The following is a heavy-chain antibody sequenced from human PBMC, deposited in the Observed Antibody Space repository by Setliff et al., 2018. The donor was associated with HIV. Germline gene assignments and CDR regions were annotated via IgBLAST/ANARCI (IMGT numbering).Heavy chain of an antibody. CDR1: GFAFRNYI. CDR2: ISSDGSDK. CDR3: ARVYGRGYFDTSGYFDY. V-gene: IGHV3-30*07. Sequence: GGSLRLSCAASGFAFRNYIFHWVRQAPGKGLEWVAIISSDGSDKNYAGSVKGRFTIARDNAKNSLYLQMNSLRAEDTAVYYCARVYGRGYFDTSGYFDYWGQGTPVTVSS. D-gene: IGHD3-22*01. J-gene: IGHJ4*02.